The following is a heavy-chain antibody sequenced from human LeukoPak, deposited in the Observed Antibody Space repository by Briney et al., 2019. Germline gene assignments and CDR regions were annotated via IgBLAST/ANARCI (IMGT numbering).Heavy chain of an antibody. D-gene: IGHD5-12*01. CDR1: GGPFGGYY. V-gene: IGHV4-34*01. J-gene: IGHJ6*02. CDR2: INHTGST. CDR3: ARGRTELPTPPERLESYYYYGMDV. Sequence: SETLSLTCAVYGGPFGGYYWYWIRQPPGKGLEWIGEINHTGSTNYNPSLKSRVTVSVDTSKNQFSLKLSSVTAADTAVYYCARGRTELPTPPERLESYYYYGMDVWGQGTTVTVSS.